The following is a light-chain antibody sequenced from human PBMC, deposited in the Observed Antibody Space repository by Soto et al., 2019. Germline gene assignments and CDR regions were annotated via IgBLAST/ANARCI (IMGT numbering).Light chain of an antibody. CDR3: SSYTSSSTPV. CDR1: SSDVGGYNY. CDR2: DVS. Sequence: QSALTQPASVSGSPGQSITISCTGTSSDVGGYNYVSWYQQHPSKAPKLKNYDVSNRPSGVSNRFSGSKSGNTASLTISGLQAEDKADYYCSSYTSSSTPVFGGGTKVTVL. J-gene: IGLJ3*02. V-gene: IGLV2-14*01.